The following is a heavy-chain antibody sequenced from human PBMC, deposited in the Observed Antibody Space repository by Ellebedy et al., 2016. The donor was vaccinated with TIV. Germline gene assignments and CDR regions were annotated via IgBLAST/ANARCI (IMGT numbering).Heavy chain of an antibody. CDR1: GYSFTTYW. Sequence: GGSLRLSCKGSGYSFTTYWIGWVRQMPGKGLEWMGIIYPGDSDTRYSPSFQGQVTISADKSINTAYLQWSSLKASDTAMYYCTRRSAQGEIWGPGTMVTVSS. D-gene: IGHD3-16*01. CDR3: TRRSAQGEI. CDR2: IYPGDSDT. V-gene: IGHV5-51*01. J-gene: IGHJ3*02.